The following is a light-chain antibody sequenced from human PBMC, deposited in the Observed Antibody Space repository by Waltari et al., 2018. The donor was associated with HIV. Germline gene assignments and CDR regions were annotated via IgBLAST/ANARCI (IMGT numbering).Light chain of an antibody. Sequence: EIVLTQSPDTLSLSPGERATLSCRASPSVGVNYLAWYQQKPGQAPSLLIYHASSRATGIPDRFSGSGSATDFTLTISRLEPEDFAVYYCQQYGSSPITFGQGTRLEI. CDR3: QQYGSSPIT. CDR2: HAS. J-gene: IGKJ5*01. V-gene: IGKV3-20*01. CDR1: PSVGVNY.